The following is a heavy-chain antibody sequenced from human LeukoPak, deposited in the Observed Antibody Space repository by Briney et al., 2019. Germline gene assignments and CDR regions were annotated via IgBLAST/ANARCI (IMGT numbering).Heavy chain of an antibody. CDR3: ANYGGSYYGGLDS. CDR1: GLTFSSYA. CDR2: ISGSGGST. Sequence: GGSLRLSCAASGLTFSSYAMSWVRQAQGKGLEWASAISGSGGSTYYADSVKGRFTISRDNSKNTLYLQMNSLRAEDTAVYYCANYGGSYYGGLDSWGQGTLVTVSS. V-gene: IGHV3-23*01. D-gene: IGHD1-26*01. J-gene: IGHJ4*02.